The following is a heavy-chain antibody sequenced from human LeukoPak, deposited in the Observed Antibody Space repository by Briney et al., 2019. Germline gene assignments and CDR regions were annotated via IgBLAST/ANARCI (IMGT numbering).Heavy chain of an antibody. Sequence: GASVKVSCKASGYTFTSYGISWVRQAPGQGLEWMGWISAYNGNTNYAQKLQGRVTMTTDTSTSTAYMELRSLRSDDTAVFYCARERDFYDILTGYNDYWGQGTLVTVSS. CDR1: GYTFTSYG. J-gene: IGHJ4*02. CDR2: ISAYNGNT. V-gene: IGHV1-18*01. D-gene: IGHD3-9*01. CDR3: ARERDFYDILTGYNDY.